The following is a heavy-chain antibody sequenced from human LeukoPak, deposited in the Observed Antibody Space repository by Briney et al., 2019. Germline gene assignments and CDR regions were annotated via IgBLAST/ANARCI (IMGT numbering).Heavy chain of an antibody. CDR3: ARAPAVTPDY. Sequence: ASVKVSCKASGYIFTDFGTSWVRQAPGQGLEWMGWNSGNENNPNYEPKLQGRTTMTTTPSTSTTYMELRRQTSADTAVYYCARAPAVTPDYWGQGTLVT. J-gene: IGHJ4*02. CDR1: GYIFTDFG. D-gene: IGHD4-17*01. V-gene: IGHV1-18*04. CDR2: NSGNENNP.